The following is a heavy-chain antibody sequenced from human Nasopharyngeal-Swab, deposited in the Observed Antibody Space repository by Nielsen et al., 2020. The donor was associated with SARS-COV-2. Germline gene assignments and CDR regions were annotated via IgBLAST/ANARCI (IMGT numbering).Heavy chain of an antibody. CDR2: IKQDGSEK. CDR1: GFTLSSYW. D-gene: IGHD1-26*01. Sequence: RGSLRLSCAASGFTLSSYWMSWVRQAPGKGLEWVANIKQDGSEKYYVDSVKGRFTISRDNAKNSLYLQMNSLRAEDTAVYYCARDGAVGATTGADYWGQGTLVTVSS. J-gene: IGHJ4*02. V-gene: IGHV3-7*01. CDR3: ARDGAVGATTGADY.